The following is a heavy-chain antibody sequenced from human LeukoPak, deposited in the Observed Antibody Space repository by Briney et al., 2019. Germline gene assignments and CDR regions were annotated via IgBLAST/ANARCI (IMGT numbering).Heavy chain of an antibody. D-gene: IGHD3-22*01. CDR1: GGSISSYY. CDR2: IYYSGST. CDR3: ARYDSPYAFDI. V-gene: IGHV4-59*08. J-gene: IGHJ3*02. Sequence: TSETLSLTCTVSGGSISSYYWSWIQQPPGKGLEWIGYIYYSGSTNYNPSLKSRVTISVDTSKNQFSLKLSSVTAADTAVYYCARYDSPYAFDIWGQGTMVTVSS.